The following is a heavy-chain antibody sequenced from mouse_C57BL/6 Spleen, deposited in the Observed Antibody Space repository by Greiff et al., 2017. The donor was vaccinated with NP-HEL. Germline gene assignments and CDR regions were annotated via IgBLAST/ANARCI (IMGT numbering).Heavy chain of an antibody. CDR1: GYTFTDYN. J-gene: IGHJ4*01. D-gene: IGHD1-1*01. CDR3: ARRWSSPYYAMDY. V-gene: IGHV1-18*01. CDR2: INPNNGGT. Sequence: EVQLQQSGPELVKPGASVKIPCKASGYTFTDYNMDWVKQSHGKSLEWIGDINPNNGGTIYNQKFKGKATLTVDKSSSTAYMELRSLTSEDTAVYYCARRWSSPYYAMDYWGQGTSVTVSS.